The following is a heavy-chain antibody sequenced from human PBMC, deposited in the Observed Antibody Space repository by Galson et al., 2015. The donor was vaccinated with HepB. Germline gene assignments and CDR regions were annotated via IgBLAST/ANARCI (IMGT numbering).Heavy chain of an antibody. CDR1: GFSFSSYI. V-gene: IGHV3-23*01. Sequence: SLRLSCAASGFSFSSYIMSWVRQAPGKGLERVSGISASGGDASYADSVKGRFTVSRDNSKDTLYLQMNTLRAEDTAVYYCAKAAGSGGRSPFYFDYWGQGTLVTVSS. CDR3: AKAAGSGGRSPFYFDY. J-gene: IGHJ4*02. D-gene: IGHD1-26*01. CDR2: ISASGGDA.